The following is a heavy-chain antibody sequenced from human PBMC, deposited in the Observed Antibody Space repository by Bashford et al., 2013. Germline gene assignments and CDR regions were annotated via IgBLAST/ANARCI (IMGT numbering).Heavy chain of an antibody. V-gene: IGHV3-23*01. CDR3: AKDRVGRIAARHFDY. CDR2: VSGSGDGT. CDR1: GFIFVSHE. D-gene: IGHD6-6*01. J-gene: IGHJ4*02. Sequence: GSLRLSCVASGFIFVSHEMNWVRQAPGKGLEWVSTVSGSGDGTHYAASVKGRFTISRDNSKNTLYLQMNSLRAEDTAVYYCAKDRVGRIAARHFDYWGQGTLVTVSS.